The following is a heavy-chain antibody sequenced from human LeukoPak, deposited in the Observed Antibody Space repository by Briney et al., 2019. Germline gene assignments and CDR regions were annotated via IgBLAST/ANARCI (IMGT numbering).Heavy chain of an antibody. J-gene: IGHJ4*02. V-gene: IGHV3-11*01. Sequence: PGGSLRLSCAASAFTFSDYYMSLIRQAPGKELEGVCYISSSGSTIYYADSVKGRFTISRDNAKNSLYLQMNSLRAEDTAVYYCARDSYDSSGYPYYFDYWGQGTLVTVSS. CDR2: ISSSGSTI. CDR3: ARDSYDSSGYPYYFDY. D-gene: IGHD3-22*01. CDR1: AFTFSDYY.